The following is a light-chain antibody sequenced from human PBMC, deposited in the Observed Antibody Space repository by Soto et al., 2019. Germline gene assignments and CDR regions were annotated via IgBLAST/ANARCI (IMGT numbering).Light chain of an antibody. CDR3: SSYISSSTYV. J-gene: IGLJ1*01. CDR1: SSDVGGYNY. V-gene: IGLV2-14*01. Sequence: QSVLTQPASVSGSPGQSITISCTGTSSDVGGYNYVSWYQQHPGKAPKLMIYDVSNRPSGVSNRFFGSKSGNTASLTISGLHAEDEADYYCSSYISSSTYVFGPGTKVTVL. CDR2: DVS.